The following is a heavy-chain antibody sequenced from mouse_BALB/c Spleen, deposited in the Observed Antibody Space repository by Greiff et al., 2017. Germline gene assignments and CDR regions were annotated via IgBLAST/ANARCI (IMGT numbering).Heavy chain of an antibody. J-gene: IGHJ1*01. D-gene: IGHD2-14*01. CDR3: TRSNYRYDWYFDV. CDR1: GYTFTSYW. V-gene: IGHV1-69*02. CDR2: IYPSDSYT. Sequence: QVQLQQPGAELVRPGASVKLSCKASGYTFTSYWINWVKQRPGQGLEWIGNIYPSDSYTNYNQKFKDKATLTVDKSSSTAYMQLSSPTSEDSAVYYCTRSNYRYDWYFDVWGAGTTVTVSS.